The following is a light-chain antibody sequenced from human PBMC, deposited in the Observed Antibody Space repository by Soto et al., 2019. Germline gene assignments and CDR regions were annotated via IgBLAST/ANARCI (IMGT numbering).Light chain of an antibody. CDR3: QQYTNWPPIT. V-gene: IGKV3-20*01. CDR1: QSVSSSY. J-gene: IGKJ5*01. CDR2: GAS. Sequence: EIVLTQSPGTLSLSPGERATLSCRASQSVSSSYLAWYQQKPGQAPRLLIYGASSRATGIPDRFSGSGSGADFTLTISDLQSEDFAVYYCQQYTNWPPITFGQGTRLEIK.